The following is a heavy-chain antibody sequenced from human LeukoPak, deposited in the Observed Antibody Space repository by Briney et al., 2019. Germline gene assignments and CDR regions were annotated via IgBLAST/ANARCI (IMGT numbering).Heavy chain of an antibody. CDR1: GASIRSGDYY. CDR2: IYDSGST. V-gene: IGHV4-30-4*01. CDR3: ARDCSGGSCYGAFDI. J-gene: IGHJ3*02. D-gene: IGHD2-15*01. Sequence: SQTLSLTCAVSGASIRSGDYYWSWIRQPPGKGLEWIGYIYDSGSTYYNPSLKSRITISVDTSENRFSLKLSSVTATDTAVYYCARDCSGGSCYGAFDIWGQGTMVTVSP.